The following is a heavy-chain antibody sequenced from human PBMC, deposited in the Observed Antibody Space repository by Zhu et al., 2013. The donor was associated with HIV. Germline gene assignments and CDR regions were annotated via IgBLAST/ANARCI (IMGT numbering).Heavy chain of an antibody. CDR1: GFIFSNYG. CDR2: ISYDGNNK. Sequence: VQLVESGGGVVQPGRSLRLSCAASGFIFSNYGMHWVRQAPGKGLEWVAVISYDGNNKHYADSVTGRFTISRDNSQNTLYLQMNSLKAEDTAVYYCAKALVRDYFDDWGQGIVVTVSS. CDR3: AKALVRDYFDD. V-gene: IGHV3-30*18. J-gene: IGHJ4*02.